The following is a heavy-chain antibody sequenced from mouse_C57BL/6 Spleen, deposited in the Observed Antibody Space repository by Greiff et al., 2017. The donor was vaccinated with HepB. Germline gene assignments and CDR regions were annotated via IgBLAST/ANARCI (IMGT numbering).Heavy chain of an antibody. D-gene: IGHD2-10*02. V-gene: IGHV5-6*01. J-gene: IGHJ4*01. CDR2: ISSGGSYT. CDR3: ARPYEDYAMDY. Sequence: EVHLVESGGDLVKPGGSLKLSCAASGFTFSSYGMSWVRQTPDKRLEWVATISSGGSYTYYPDSVKGRFTISRENAKNNLYLQMSSLKSEDTAMYYCARPYEDYAMDYWGQGTSVTVSS. CDR1: GFTFSSYG.